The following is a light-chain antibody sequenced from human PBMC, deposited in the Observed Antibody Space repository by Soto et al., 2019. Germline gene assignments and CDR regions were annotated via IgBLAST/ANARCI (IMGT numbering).Light chain of an antibody. V-gene: IGKV3-20*01. CDR2: GAS. Sequence: EIVLTQSPGTLSLSPGDRATLSCRASQSLSSSYLAWYQQKPGQTPRLLIYGASFRATGIPDRFSGSGSGTDFTLTISRLEPEDFAVYFCQQYGRLPLSFGGGTKVDIK. CDR3: QQYGRLPLS. J-gene: IGKJ4*01. CDR1: QSLSSSY.